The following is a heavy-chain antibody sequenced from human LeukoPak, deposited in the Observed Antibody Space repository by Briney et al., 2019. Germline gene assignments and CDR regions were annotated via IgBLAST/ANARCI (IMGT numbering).Heavy chain of an antibody. CDR2: VSYSEGT. D-gene: IGHD1-7*01. V-gene: IGHV4-39*07. CDR1: GASITNTSYF. Sequence: SETLSLTCTVSGASITNTSYFWGWIRQSPGMGLEWLASVSYSEGTYYKESLKSRLTTSVDTSKNQFSLTLTSVTAADTALYFCASEWGGNWNWRGRIASWFDSWGQGSLVTVSS. J-gene: IGHJ5*01. CDR3: ASEWGGNWNWRGRIASWFDS.